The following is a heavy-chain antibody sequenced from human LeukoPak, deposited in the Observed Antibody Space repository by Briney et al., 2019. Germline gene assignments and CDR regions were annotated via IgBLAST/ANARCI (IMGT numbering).Heavy chain of an antibody. Sequence: SQTLSLTCAVSGGSISSGGYPWSWIRQPPGKGLEWIGYIYHSGSTYYNPSLKSRVTISIDTSKNQFSLRLSSVTAADTAVYYCARHHIALMVAAFDIWGQGTMVTVSS. D-gene: IGHD3-10*01. V-gene: IGHV4-30-2*01. CDR2: IYHSGST. CDR1: GGSISSGGYP. CDR3: ARHHIALMVAAFDI. J-gene: IGHJ3*02.